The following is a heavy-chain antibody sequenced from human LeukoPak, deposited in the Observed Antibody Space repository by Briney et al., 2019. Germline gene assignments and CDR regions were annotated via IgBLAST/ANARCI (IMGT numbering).Heavy chain of an antibody. Sequence: GASVKVSCKASGYTFTSYYMHWVRQAPGQGLEWVGIINPSGGSTSYAQKFQGRVTMTTDTSTSTAYMELRSLRSDDTAVYYCARVRSIVGARDFDYWGQGTLVTVSS. V-gene: IGHV1-46*01. J-gene: IGHJ4*02. CDR2: INPSGGST. CDR1: GYTFTSYY. CDR3: ARVRSIVGARDFDY. D-gene: IGHD1-26*01.